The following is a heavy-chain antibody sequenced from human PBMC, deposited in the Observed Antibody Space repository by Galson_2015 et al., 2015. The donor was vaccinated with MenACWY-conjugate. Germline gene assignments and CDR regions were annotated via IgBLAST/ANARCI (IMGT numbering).Heavy chain of an antibody. CDR2: ISSSTSTI. CDR1: GFTFGRYS. D-gene: IGHD1-1*01. V-gene: IGHV3-48*04. CDR3: ARDSTGNWNDFVYSYYGMDV. J-gene: IGHJ6*02. Sequence: SLRLCCEAAGFTFGRYSMIWVRLSPGKGLEWVSYISSSTSTIYYADSVKGRFTISRDNAKNSLYLQMNSLRAEDTAMYYCARDSTGNWNDFVYSYYGMDVWGQGTTVTVSS.